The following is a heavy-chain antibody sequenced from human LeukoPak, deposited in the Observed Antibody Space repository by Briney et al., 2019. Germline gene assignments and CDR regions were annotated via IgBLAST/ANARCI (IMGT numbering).Heavy chain of an antibody. D-gene: IGHD3-22*01. V-gene: IGHV4-59*01. CDR2: IYYSGST. CDR3: ARDHDYYDASYGMDV. J-gene: IGHJ6*02. Sequence: SETLSLTCTVSGGSISSYYWSWIRQPPGKGLEWIGYIYYSGSTNYNPSLKSRVTISVDTSKNQFSLKLSSVTAADTAVYYCARDHDYYDASYGMDVWGQGTTVTVSS. CDR1: GGSISSYY.